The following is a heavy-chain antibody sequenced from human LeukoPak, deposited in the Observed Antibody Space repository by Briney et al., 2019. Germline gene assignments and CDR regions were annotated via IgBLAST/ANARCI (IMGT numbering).Heavy chain of an antibody. V-gene: IGHV5-51*01. Sequence: GESLKISCKGSGYSFTSYWIGWVRQMPGKGLEWMGIIYPGDSDTRYSPSFQGQVTISADKSISTAYLQWSSLKASDTAMYYCARQRCSSTSCNSGDYWGQGTLVTVSS. CDR2: IYPGDSDT. CDR3: ARQRCSSTSCNSGDY. D-gene: IGHD2-2*01. J-gene: IGHJ4*02. CDR1: GYSFTSYW.